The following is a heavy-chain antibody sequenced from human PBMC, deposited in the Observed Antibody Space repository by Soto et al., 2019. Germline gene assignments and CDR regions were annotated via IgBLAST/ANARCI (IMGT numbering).Heavy chain of an antibody. CDR2: IYYSGST. Sequence: PAWSRALTCTVSGGTVISGSYDWSWIRQPPGKGLEWIGYIYYSGSTNYNPSLKSRVTISVDTSKNQFSLKLSSVTAADTAVYYCARAPGYCDSSGSGYYGMDVWGQGTTVTV. J-gene: IGHJ6*02. V-gene: IGHV4-61*01. CDR1: GGTVISGSYD. CDR3: ARAPGYCDSSGSGYYGMDV. D-gene: IGHD3-22*01.